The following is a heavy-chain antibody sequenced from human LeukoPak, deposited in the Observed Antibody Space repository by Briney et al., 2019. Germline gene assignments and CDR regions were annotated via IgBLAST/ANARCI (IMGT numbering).Heavy chain of an antibody. CDR2: ISAYNGNT. Sequence: ASVKVSCKASGYTFTSYGISWVRQAPGQGLEWMGWISAYNGNTNYAQKLQGRVTMTTDTSTSTAYMELRSLRSDDTAVYYCARGGRYDILTGYYLNDAFDIWGQGTMVTVSS. V-gene: IGHV1-18*01. D-gene: IGHD3-9*01. CDR1: GYTFTSYG. CDR3: ARGGRYDILTGYYLNDAFDI. J-gene: IGHJ3*02.